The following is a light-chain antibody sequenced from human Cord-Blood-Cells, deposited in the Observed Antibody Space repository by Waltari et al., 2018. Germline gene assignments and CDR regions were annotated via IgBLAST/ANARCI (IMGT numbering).Light chain of an antibody. CDR2: YDD. CDR1: SSNIGNNA. Sequence: QSVLTQPPSVSEAPRQRVTISCSGSSSNIGNNAVNWYQQLPGKAPKLLIYYDDLRPPGVSDRFSGSKSGTSASLAISGLQSEDEADYYCAAWDDSLKVFGGGTKLTVL. J-gene: IGLJ3*02. CDR3: AAWDDSLKV. V-gene: IGLV1-36*01.